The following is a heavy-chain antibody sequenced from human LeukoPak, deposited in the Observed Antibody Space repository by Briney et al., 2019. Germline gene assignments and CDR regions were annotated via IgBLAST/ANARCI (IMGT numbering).Heavy chain of an antibody. CDR1: GYTFTSYY. J-gene: IGHJ4*02. D-gene: IGHD3-22*01. CDR2: INPSGGTT. CDR3: ARVSQHYYDSSGYLDY. V-gene: IGHV1-46*01. Sequence: GASVKVSCMASGYTFTSYYMHWVRQAPGQGLEWMGIINPSGGTTSYAQKSQGRVTMTRDTSTSTVYMELSSLRSEDTAVYYCARVSQHYYDSSGYLDYWGQGTLVTVSS.